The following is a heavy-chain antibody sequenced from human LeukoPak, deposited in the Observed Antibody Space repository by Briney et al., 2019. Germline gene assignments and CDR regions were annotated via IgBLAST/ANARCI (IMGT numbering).Heavy chain of an antibody. CDR3: ARARARYSGSYGGAFDI. D-gene: IGHD1-26*01. V-gene: IGHV3-7*01. Sequence: GGSLRLSCAASGFAFDNHAMHWVRQPPGKGLEWVANIKQDGSEKYYVDSVKGRFTISRDNAKNSLYLQMNSLRAEDTAVYYCARARARYSGSYGGAFDIWGQGTMVTVSS. CDR1: GFAFDNHA. J-gene: IGHJ3*02. CDR2: IKQDGSEK.